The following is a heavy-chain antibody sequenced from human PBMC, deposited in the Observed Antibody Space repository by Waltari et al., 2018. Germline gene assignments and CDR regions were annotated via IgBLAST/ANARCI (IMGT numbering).Heavy chain of an antibody. J-gene: IGHJ6*02. V-gene: IGHV4-59*01. D-gene: IGHD3-10*01. CDR1: GGSISSYY. CDR3: ARGGITMVRGVILPNYYYYGMDV. CDR2: IYYSGST. Sequence: QVQLQESGPGLVKPSETLSLTCTVSGGSISSYYWRWIRRPPGKGLEWIGYIYYSGSTNYNPSLKSRVTISVDTSKNQFSLKLSSVTAADTAVYYCARGGITMVRGVILPNYYYYGMDVWGQGTTVTVSS.